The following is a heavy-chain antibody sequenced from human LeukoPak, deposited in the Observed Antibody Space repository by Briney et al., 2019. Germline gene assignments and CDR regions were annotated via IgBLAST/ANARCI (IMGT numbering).Heavy chain of an antibody. J-gene: IGHJ4*02. V-gene: IGHV4-38-2*02. CDR1: GYSISSGYY. CDR2: IYHSGST. D-gene: IGHD1-26*01. CDR3: ARVGFTSFDY. Sequence: SETLSLTCTVSGYSISSGYYWGWIRQPPGKGLEWIGSIYHSGSTYYNPPLKSRVTISVDTSKNQFSLKLSSVTAADTAVYYCARVGFTSFDYWGQGTLVTVSS.